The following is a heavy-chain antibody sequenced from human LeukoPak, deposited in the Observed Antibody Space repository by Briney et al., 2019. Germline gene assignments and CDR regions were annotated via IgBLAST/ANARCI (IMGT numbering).Heavy chain of an antibody. Sequence: PGGSLRLSCAASGLIFTNFWMSWVRQAPGKRLEWVANINQDGSEKHYVDSVRGRFTISRDNAKNSLFLQMNSLKPEDTAVYYCATDLRWELTNDFWGQGTLVTVSS. CDR3: ATDLRWELTNDF. CDR1: GLIFTNFW. D-gene: IGHD1-26*01. J-gene: IGHJ4*02. CDR2: INQDGSEK. V-gene: IGHV3-7*05.